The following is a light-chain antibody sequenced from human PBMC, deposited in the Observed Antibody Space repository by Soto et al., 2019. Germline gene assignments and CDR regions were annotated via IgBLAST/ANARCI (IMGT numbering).Light chain of an antibody. J-gene: IGKJ2*01. V-gene: IGKV1-39*01. Sequence: HMTQSPSSLSASVGDRVTITCRASQRITTYLNWYQQKPGEAPKLLISTSGTLQRGVPSRFTGSGSGTDFTLTITGLQPADLATYFCQQTYNTPYTFGQGTKLEIK. CDR1: QRITTY. CDR3: QQTYNTPYT. CDR2: TSG.